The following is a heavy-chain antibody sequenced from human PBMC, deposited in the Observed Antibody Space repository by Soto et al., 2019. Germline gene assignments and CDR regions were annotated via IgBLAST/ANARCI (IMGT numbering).Heavy chain of an antibody. CDR2: IIPIFGTA. Sequence: QVQLVQSGAEVKKPGSSVKVSCKASGGTFSSYSINWVRQAPGQGLEWMGEIIPIFGTANYAKKFQGRVTITAGESTSTVYMELSSLSSEDTAVYYCEKDGGRKSGGIDYCGQGTLVTVSS. CDR1: GGTFSSYS. CDR3: EKDGGRKSGGIDY. V-gene: IGHV1-69*01. D-gene: IGHD1-26*01. J-gene: IGHJ4*02.